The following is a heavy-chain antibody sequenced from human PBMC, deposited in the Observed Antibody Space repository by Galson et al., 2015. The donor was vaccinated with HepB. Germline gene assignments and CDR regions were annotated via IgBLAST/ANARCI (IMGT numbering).Heavy chain of an antibody. D-gene: IGHD2-2*01. CDR2: ISYDGSNK. CDR3: ARDRAYQLLFVFDI. CDR1: GFTFSSYA. J-gene: IGHJ3*02. V-gene: IGHV3-30*04. Sequence: SLRLSCAASGFTFSSYAMHWVRQAPGKGLEWVAVISYDGSNKYYADSVKGRFTISRDNSKNTLYLQMNSLRAEDTAVYYCARDRAYQLLFVFDIWGQGTMVTVSS.